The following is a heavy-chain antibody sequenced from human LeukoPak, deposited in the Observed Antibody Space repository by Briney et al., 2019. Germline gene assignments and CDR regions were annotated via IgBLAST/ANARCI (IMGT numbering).Heavy chain of an antibody. Sequence: GASVKVSCKASGGTFSSYAISWVRQAPGQGLEWMGGIIPIFGTANYAQKFQGRVTITADESTSTAYMELSSLRSEDTAVYYCTTYYYDSSGYPRRFDPWGQGTLVTVSS. V-gene: IGHV1-69*13. CDR2: IIPIFGTA. J-gene: IGHJ5*02. D-gene: IGHD3-22*01. CDR3: TTYYYDSSGYPRRFDP. CDR1: GGTFSSYA.